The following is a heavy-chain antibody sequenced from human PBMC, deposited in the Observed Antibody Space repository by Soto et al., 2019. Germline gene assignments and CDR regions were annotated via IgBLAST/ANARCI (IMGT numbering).Heavy chain of an antibody. CDR1: GGSISSGDYY. CDR2: IYYSGST. Sequence: SETLSLTCTDSGGSISSGDYYWSWIRQSPGKGLEWIGYIYYSGSTYYNPSLKSRVTISVDTSKNQFSLKLSSVTAADTAVYYCARDGFWSGYSGAWFDPWGQGTLVTVSS. CDR3: ARDGFWSGYSGAWFDP. J-gene: IGHJ5*02. V-gene: IGHV4-30-4*01. D-gene: IGHD3-3*01.